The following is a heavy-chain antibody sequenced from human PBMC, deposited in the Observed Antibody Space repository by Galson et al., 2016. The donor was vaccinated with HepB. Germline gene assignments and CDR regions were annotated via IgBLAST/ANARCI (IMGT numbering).Heavy chain of an antibody. CDR3: ASDGPSRGTLDY. J-gene: IGHJ4*02. CDR2: ISHDGSNK. CDR1: GFFFSSSA. V-gene: IGHV3-30-3*01. D-gene: IGHD1-1*01. Sequence: SLRLSCAASGFFFSSSAMHWVRPPAGKGLEWVAVISHDGSNKYYADSVKGRITISRDNSRNTLYLQMNSLTPEDTAVYYCASDGPSRGTLDYWGQGILVTVSS.